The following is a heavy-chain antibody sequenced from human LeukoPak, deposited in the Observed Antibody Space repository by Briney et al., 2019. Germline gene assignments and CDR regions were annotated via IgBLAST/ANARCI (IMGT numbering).Heavy chain of an antibody. V-gene: IGHV4-30-2*01. J-gene: IGHJ4*02. CDR3: ARLVAATGNFGY. Sequence: SETLSLTCAVSGGSISSGGYSWSWIRQPPGKGLEWIGYIYHSGSTCYNPSLKSRVTISVDRSKNQFSLRLSSVTAADTAVYYCARLVAATGNFGYWGQGTLVTVSS. CDR1: GGSISSGGYS. CDR2: IYHSGST. D-gene: IGHD6-13*01.